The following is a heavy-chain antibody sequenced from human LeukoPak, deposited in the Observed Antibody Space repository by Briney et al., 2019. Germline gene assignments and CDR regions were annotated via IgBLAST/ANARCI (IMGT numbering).Heavy chain of an antibody. CDR1: GFTFSSHW. CDR3: ARGSDGWYVDY. J-gene: IGHJ4*02. CDR2: IYTDGGRT. V-gene: IGHV3-74*01. D-gene: IGHD5-24*01. Sequence: GGSLRLSCAGSGFTFSSHWMHWVRQAPGEGLVWVSRIYTDGGRTTYADSVEGRVTISRDNARNTLYLQMNSLRAEDTAVYYCARGSDGWYVDYWGQGTLVTVSS.